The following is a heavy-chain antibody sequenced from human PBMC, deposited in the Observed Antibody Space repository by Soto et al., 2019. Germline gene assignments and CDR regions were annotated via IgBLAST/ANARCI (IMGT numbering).Heavy chain of an antibody. CDR3: ARGLSFDN. Sequence: ASVKVSCKASGYTFTSYGISWVRQAPGQGLEWMGWINPNTGDTNYAQKFQGRVTMTRDTSITTAYMELSRLRSDDAAVYYCARGLSFDNWGQGTLVTVSS. J-gene: IGHJ4*02. CDR2: INPNTGDT. CDR1: GYTFTSYG. D-gene: IGHD3-16*02. V-gene: IGHV1-2*02.